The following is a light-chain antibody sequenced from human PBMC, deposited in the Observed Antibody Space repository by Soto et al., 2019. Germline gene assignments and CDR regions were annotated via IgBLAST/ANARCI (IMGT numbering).Light chain of an antibody. Sequence: AIRMTQSPSSFSASTGDRVTITCRASQGISSYLAWYQQKPGKAPKLLIYAASTLQSGVLSRFSGSGSGTDFTLTISSLQPEDFATYYCQQSYSTTFGQGTRLEIK. CDR2: AAS. V-gene: IGKV1-8*01. CDR1: QGISSY. CDR3: QQSYSTT. J-gene: IGKJ5*01.